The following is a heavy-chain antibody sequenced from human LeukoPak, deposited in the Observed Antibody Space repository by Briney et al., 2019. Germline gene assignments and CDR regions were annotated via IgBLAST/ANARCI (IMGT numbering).Heavy chain of an antibody. CDR3: ARAHTTGWY. CDR2: INPNAGGT. V-gene: IGHV1-2*02. D-gene: IGHD6-19*01. Sequence: ASVKVSCKAFGYTFIDYYVHWVRQAPGQGLEWMGWINPNAGGTNYAQKFQGRVTMAWDTSITTTYMELSRLTSDDTAVYYCARAHTTGWYWGQGIQVTVSS. J-gene: IGHJ4*02. CDR1: GYTFIDYY.